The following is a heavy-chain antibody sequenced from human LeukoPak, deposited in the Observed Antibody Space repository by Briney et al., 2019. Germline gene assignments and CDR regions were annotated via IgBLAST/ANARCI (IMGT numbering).Heavy chain of an antibody. D-gene: IGHD6-19*01. J-gene: IGHJ4*02. CDR1: GGSISSSTFY. V-gene: IGHV4-39*01. Sequence: SETLSLTCTVSGGSISSSTFYWGWIRQSPGKGLEWIGRINHGGSADYSPSLKSRVTPSVDTSRNQFSLTLIFVTAADTAMYYCARHRITLAATDYWGQGAWSSSPQ. CDR2: INHGGSA. CDR3: ARHRITLAATDY.